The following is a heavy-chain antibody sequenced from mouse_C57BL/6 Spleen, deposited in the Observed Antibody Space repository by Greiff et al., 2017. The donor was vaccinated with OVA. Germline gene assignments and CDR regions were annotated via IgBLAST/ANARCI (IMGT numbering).Heavy chain of an antibody. D-gene: IGHD3-3*01. J-gene: IGHJ1*03. Sequence: QVHVMQPGAVLVKPGASVKLSCKVSGYTFTSYWMYWVKQRPGQGLEWIGMIHPNSGSTNYNEKVKSTATLTVDKSSSTAYMQLSSLTSEDSAVYYCARGTGWYFDVWGTGTTVTVSS. CDR3: ARGTGWYFDV. CDR2: IHPNSGST. V-gene: IGHV1-64*01. CDR1: GYTFTSYW.